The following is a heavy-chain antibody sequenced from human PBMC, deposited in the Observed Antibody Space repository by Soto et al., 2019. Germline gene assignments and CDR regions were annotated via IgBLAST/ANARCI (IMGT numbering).Heavy chain of an antibody. CDR3: ASRDPGTSVDY. Sequence: ETLSLTCAVSGGSFTSNNWWTWVRQPPGQGLEWIGEIYRTGSTNYNPSLKSRVAISLDKSENQFSLKVTSLTAADTAVYYCASRDPGTSVDYWGQGTLVTVSS. J-gene: IGHJ4*02. D-gene: IGHD1-7*01. CDR2: IYRTGST. V-gene: IGHV4-4*02. CDR1: GGSFTSNNW.